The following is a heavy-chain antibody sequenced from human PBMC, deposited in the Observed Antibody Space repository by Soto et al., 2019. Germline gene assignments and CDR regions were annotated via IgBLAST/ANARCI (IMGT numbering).Heavy chain of an antibody. D-gene: IGHD1-7*01. CDR1: GLTFSNYA. CDR3: AKNQERELPRVIDF. Sequence: GGSLRLSCATSGLTFSNYAMSWVRHAPGGGLEWVSSMSGSSSTTYYADSVKGRFTISRDRSKNTLYLQMSSLRAEDTALYYCAKNQERELPRVIDFWGQGTLVTVSS. CDR2: MSGSSSTT. J-gene: IGHJ4*02. V-gene: IGHV3-23*01.